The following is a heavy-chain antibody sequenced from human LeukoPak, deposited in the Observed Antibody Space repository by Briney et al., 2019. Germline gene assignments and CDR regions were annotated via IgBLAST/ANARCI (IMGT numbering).Heavy chain of an antibody. D-gene: IGHD2-15*01. V-gene: IGHV1-18*01. CDR1: GYTFTSYG. CDR2: ISAYNGNT. CDR3: ARDPHQYCSGGSCYPWFDP. Sequence: RASVKVSCKASGYTFTSYGISWVRQAPGQGLEWMGWISAYNGNTNYAQKLQGRVTMTTDTSTSTAYMEVRRLRSDDTAVYYCARDPHQYCSGGSCYPWFDPWGQGTLVTVSS. J-gene: IGHJ5*02.